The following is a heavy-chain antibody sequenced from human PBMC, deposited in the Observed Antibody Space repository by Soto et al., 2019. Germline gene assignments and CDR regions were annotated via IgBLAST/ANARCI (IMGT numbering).Heavy chain of an antibody. J-gene: IGHJ4*02. D-gene: IGHD6-13*01. CDR3: ARVDGYSSSRLDY. CDR2: ISSSSSYI. Sequence: GGSLRLSCAASGITFSSYSMNWVRQAPGKGLEWVSSISSSSSYIYYADSVKGRFTISRDNAKNSLYLQMNSLRAEDTAVYYCARVDGYSSSRLDYWGQGTLVTVSS. CDR1: GITFSSYS. V-gene: IGHV3-21*01.